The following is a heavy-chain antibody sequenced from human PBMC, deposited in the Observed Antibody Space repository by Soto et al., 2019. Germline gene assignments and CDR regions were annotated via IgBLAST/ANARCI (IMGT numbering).Heavy chain of an antibody. CDR2: IRRNGGST. CDR3: TRDGLGSGAFDY. V-gene: IGHV3-64*01. D-gene: IGHD6-19*01. J-gene: IGHJ4*02. Sequence: EVQLVESGGGLVQPGGSLRLSCAASGFTFSSYAMHWVRQAPGKGLEYVSAIRRNGGSTYYANSVKGRFTISRDNSKKKLDLQMGNLKAEDMVVDYCTRDGLGSGAFDYWGQGTLVTVSS. CDR1: GFTFSSYA.